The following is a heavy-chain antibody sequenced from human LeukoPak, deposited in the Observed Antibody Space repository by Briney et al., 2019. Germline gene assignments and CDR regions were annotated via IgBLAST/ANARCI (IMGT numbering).Heavy chain of an antibody. CDR3: AELGITMIGGV. CDR1: GFTFSNYW. D-gene: IGHD3-10*02. V-gene: IGHV3-48*04. CDR2: ISSSGSTI. J-gene: IGHJ6*04. Sequence: PGGSLRLSCAASGFTFSNYWMNWVRQAPGKGLEWISYISSSGSTIYYADFVKGRFTISRDNAKNSLYLQMNSLRAEDTAVYYCAELGITMIGGVWGKGTTVTISS.